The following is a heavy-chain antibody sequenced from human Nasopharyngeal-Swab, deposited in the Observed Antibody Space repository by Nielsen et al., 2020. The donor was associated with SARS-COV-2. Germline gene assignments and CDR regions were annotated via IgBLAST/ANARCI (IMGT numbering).Heavy chain of an antibody. D-gene: IGHD2-15*01. CDR3: ARARGYCSGGSCWPPGWFDP. J-gene: IGHJ5*02. Sequence: RQAPGKGLEWIGYIYYSGSTYYNPSLKSRVTISEDTSKNQFSLKLSSVTAADTAVYYCARARGYCSGGSCWPPGWFDPWGQGTLVTVSS. CDR2: IYYSGST. V-gene: IGHV4-30-4*01.